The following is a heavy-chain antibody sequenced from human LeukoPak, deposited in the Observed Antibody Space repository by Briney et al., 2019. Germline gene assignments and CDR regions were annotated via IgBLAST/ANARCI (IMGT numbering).Heavy chain of an antibody. J-gene: IGHJ6*02. D-gene: IGHD3-22*01. CDR3: ARAGSSGFSPFHYYYYYGMDV. Sequence: NSSETLSLTCTVSGGSITNYYWSWIRQPPGKGLEWLGYVSYSGSTNYNPSLKSRVTISVDTSKKQFSLKLSSVTAADTAVYYCARAGSSGFSPFHYYYYYGMDVWGQGTTVTVSS. V-gene: IGHV4-59*01. CDR1: GGSITNYY. CDR2: VSYSGST.